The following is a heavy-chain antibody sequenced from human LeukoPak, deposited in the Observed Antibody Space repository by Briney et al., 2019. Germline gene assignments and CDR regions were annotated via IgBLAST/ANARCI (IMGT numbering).Heavy chain of an antibody. CDR2: ISSSGSTI. J-gene: IGHJ4*02. CDR3: AKHPSYIAAAGIDY. Sequence: GGSLRLSCAASGFTFSSYEMNWVRQAPGKGLEGVSYISSSGSTIYYADSVKGRFTICRDNSKKTLYMQMNSLRAEDTAVYYCAKHPSYIAAAGIDYWGQGTLVTVSS. V-gene: IGHV3-48*03. CDR1: GFTFSSYE. D-gene: IGHD6-13*01.